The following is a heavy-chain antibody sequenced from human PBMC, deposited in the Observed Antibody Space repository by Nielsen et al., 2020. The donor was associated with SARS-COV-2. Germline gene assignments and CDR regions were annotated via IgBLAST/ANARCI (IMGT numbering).Heavy chain of an antibody. CDR3: ARGVSDTDTAMAKGHAFDI. Sequence: SETLSLTCTVSGGSISSGGYYWSWIRQHPGKGLEWIGYIYYSGSTYYNPSLKSRVTISVDTSKNQFSLKLSSVTAADTAVYYCARGVSDTDTAMAKGHAFDIWGQGTMVTVSS. D-gene: IGHD5-18*01. V-gene: IGHV4-31*03. J-gene: IGHJ3*02. CDR2: IYYSGST. CDR1: GGSISSGGYY.